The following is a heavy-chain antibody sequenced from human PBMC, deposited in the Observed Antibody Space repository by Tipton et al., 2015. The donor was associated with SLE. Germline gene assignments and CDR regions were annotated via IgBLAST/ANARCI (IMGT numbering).Heavy chain of an antibody. CDR2: IYYSGNT. J-gene: IGHJ3*02. D-gene: IGHD2/OR15-2a*01. Sequence: TLSLTCTVSGGSISSYYWSWIRQPPGKGLEWIGYIYYSGNTNYNPSLKSRVTISVDTSKNQFSLKLSSVTAADTAVYYCASELLSWDAFDIWGQGTMVTVSS. V-gene: IGHV4-59*01. CDR3: ASELLSWDAFDI. CDR1: GGSISSYY.